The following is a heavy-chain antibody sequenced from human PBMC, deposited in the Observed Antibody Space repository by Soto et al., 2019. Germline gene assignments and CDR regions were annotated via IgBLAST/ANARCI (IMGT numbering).Heavy chain of an antibody. D-gene: IGHD3-16*01. Sequence: EVQLVESGGGLVQPGGSLRLSCAASGFTFSNYWMHWVRQAPGKGPVWVSRINTDGSTTNYADSVKGRFTISRDNAKNTLYLQTSSLGAVDTAVYYCARDLGGYASHWGQGTLVTVSS. CDR3: ARDLGGYASH. CDR1: GFTFSNYW. CDR2: INTDGSTT. V-gene: IGHV3-74*01. J-gene: IGHJ4*02.